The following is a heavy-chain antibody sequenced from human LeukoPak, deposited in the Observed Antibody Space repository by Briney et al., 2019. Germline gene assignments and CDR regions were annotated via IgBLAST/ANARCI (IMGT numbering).Heavy chain of an antibody. D-gene: IGHD2-21*02. CDR3: AREMPREVTLDY. CDR1: GYTLISYE. J-gene: IGHJ4*02. Sequence: GGSLRLSCAASGYTLISYEMQWVRQAPGKGLVWVSRINTDGGRTSYADSVKGRFTISRDNAKSTLYLQMNSLRAEDTAVYYCAREMPREVTLDYWGQGTLVTVSS. CDR2: INTDGGRT. V-gene: IGHV3-74*01.